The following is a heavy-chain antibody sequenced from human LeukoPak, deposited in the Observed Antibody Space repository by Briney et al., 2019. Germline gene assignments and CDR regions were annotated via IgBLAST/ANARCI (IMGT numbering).Heavy chain of an antibody. V-gene: IGHV1-69*13. CDR3: ARNDYGDYYFDY. J-gene: IGHJ4*02. CDR1: GGTFSSYA. Sequence: SVKVSCKASGGTFSSYAISWVRQAPGQGLEWMGGIIPIFGTANYAQKFQGRVTITADESTSTAYMELSSLRSEDTAVYYCARNDYGDYYFDYWGQGTLVTVSS. CDR2: IIPIFGTA. D-gene: IGHD4-17*01.